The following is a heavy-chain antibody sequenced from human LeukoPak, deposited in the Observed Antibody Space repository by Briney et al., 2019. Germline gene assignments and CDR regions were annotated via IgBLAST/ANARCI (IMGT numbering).Heavy chain of an antibody. V-gene: IGHV3-30*03. CDR2: ISYDGSNK. CDR3: ARGGGGWNDGLDY. CDR1: GFTFSSYG. Sequence: PGGSLRLSCAASGFTFSSYGMHWVRQAPGKGLEWVAVISYDGSNKYYADSVKGRFTISRDNSKNTLYLQMNSLRAEDTAVYYCARGGGGWNDGLDYWGQGTLVTVSS. J-gene: IGHJ4*02. D-gene: IGHD1-1*01.